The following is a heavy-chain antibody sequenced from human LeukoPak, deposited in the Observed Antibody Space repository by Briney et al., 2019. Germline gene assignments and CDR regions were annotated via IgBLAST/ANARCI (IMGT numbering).Heavy chain of an antibody. J-gene: IGHJ5*02. D-gene: IGHD2-21*02. Sequence: ASVKVSCKASGYSFSSFGISWMRQAPGQGLEWLEWISAYNANTNYAQKFQGRLTMTTDTSTSTAYMELMSLSSDDTAVYYCARLRVTANWFDPWGQGTLVTVSA. V-gene: IGHV1-18*01. CDR1: GYSFSSFG. CDR3: ARLRVTANWFDP. CDR2: ISAYNANT.